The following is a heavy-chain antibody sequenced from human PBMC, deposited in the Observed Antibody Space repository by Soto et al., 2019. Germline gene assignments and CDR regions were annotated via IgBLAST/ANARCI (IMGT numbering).Heavy chain of an antibody. J-gene: IGHJ4*02. CDR3: ARPSGYYPYYFDD. CDR1: VYIFTDYY. Sequence: GASVKVSCMTSVYIFTDYYIHWVRQAPGQGLEWMGWINPNSGGINYAQKFQDWVTMPRDTSINTAYMEVNRQRSDDTAVYYCARPSGYYPYYFDDWGQGTQVTVSS. V-gene: IGHV1-2*04. D-gene: IGHD3-22*01. CDR2: INPNSGGI.